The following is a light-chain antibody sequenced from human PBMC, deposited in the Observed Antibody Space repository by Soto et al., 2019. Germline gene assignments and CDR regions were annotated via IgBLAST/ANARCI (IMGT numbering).Light chain of an antibody. CDR1: QSVSSSY. CDR3: QQYRRSPMYT. CDR2: CAS. V-gene: IGKV3-20*01. Sequence: EIVLTQSPGTLSLSPGERATLSCRASQSVSSSYLAWYQQKPGQAPRLLIYCASSRATVIPDRFSGSGSGTDYSITISRLEPDDFAVYYCQQYRRSPMYTFGQGTKLE. J-gene: IGKJ2*01.